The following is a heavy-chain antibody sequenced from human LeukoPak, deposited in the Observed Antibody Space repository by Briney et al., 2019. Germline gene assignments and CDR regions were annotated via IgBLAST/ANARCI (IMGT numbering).Heavy chain of an antibody. CDR3: ARDPGSGYEEHFDY. CDR2: INTNTGKS. V-gene: IGHV7-4-1*02. Sequence: ASVKVSCKASGYTFSSYDMNWVRQAPGQGLEYMGWINTNTGKSTYAQGFTGRFVFSLDTSVSTTYLQISSLKAEDTAVYYCARDPGSGYEEHFDYWGQGTLVTVSS. CDR1: GYTFSSYD. J-gene: IGHJ4*02. D-gene: IGHD5-12*01.